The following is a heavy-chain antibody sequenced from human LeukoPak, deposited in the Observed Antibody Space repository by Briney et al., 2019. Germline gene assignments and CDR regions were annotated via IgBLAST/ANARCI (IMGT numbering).Heavy chain of an antibody. V-gene: IGHV3-48*03. J-gene: IGHJ1*01. Sequence: GGSPRLSCAASGFTFSSYEMTWVRQAPGKGLEWVSYISSSGSTTHYADSVKGRFTISRDNAKNSLYLQMNSLRAEDTAVYYCARAPYYYDGSGYFQHWGQGTLVTVSS. CDR2: ISSSGSTT. CDR3: ARAPYYYDGSGYFQH. D-gene: IGHD3-22*01. CDR1: GFTFSSYE.